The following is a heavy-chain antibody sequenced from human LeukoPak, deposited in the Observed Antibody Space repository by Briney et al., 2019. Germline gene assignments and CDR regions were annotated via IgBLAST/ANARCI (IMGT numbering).Heavy chain of an antibody. Sequence: PSQTLSLTCTVTGGSISSGGYYWSWIRQHPGKGLEWIGYIYYSGSTYYNPSLKSRLTISVDTSKNQFSLKLSSVTAADTAVSYCARAGVGGFDYWGQGILVTVSS. CDR3: ARAGVGGFDY. CDR2: IYYSGST. J-gene: IGHJ4*02. CDR1: GGSISSGGYY. V-gene: IGHV4-31*03. D-gene: IGHD3-10*01.